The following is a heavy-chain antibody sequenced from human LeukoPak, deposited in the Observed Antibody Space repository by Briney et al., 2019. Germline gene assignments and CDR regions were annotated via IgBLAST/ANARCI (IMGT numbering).Heavy chain of an antibody. CDR3: ARGDYDFWNGYSAYYYYMDV. D-gene: IGHD3/OR15-3a*01. J-gene: IGHJ6*03. Sequence: KNGESLKISCKISGYILTNNWIGWVRQVPGKGLEWMGLIYPGNSDTKYSPSFQGQVTFSVDKSISTAYLQWSSLKASDTAMYYCARGDYDFWNGYSAYYYYMDVWGKGTTVTVSS. CDR1: GYILTNNW. V-gene: IGHV5-51*01. CDR2: IYPGNSDT.